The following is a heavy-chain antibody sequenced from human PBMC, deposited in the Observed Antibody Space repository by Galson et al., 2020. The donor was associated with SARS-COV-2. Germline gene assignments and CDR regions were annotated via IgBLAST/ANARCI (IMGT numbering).Heavy chain of an antibody. D-gene: IGHD6-13*01. J-gene: IGHJ4*02. CDR1: GFMFSGYS. CDR2: ISGSGAKT. V-gene: IGHV3-23*01. Sequence: WGSLRLSCVVSGFMFSGYSLSWVRQSPGKGLEWVSAISGSGAKTYYADFMKGPFTVSRDNSKSTLYLEMNNLRAEDTAVYYCARGGLAAALGYYFDYWGQGSLVTVSS. CDR3: ARGGLAAALGYYFDY.